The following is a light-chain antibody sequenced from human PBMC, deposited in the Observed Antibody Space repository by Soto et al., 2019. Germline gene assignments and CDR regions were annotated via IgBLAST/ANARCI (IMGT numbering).Light chain of an antibody. V-gene: IGLV4-69*01. J-gene: IGLJ2*01. CDR1: SGHSSYA. Sequence: QPVLPQSPSASASLGASVKLTCTLSSGHSSYAIAWHQQQPEKGPRYLMKLNSDGSHSKGDGIPDRFSGSSSGAERYLTISSLQSEDEADYYCQTWGTGIRVVFGGGTKLTVL. CDR3: QTWGTGIRVV. CDR2: LNSDGSH.